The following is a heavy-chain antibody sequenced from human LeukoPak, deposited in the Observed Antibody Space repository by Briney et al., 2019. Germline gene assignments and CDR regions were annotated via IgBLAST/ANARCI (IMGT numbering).Heavy chain of an antibody. V-gene: IGHV4-4*07. CDR1: GGSISSYY. D-gene: IGHD3-3*01. Sequence: SETLSLTCTVSGGSISSYYWSWIRQPAVKGLEWIGRIYTSGSTNYNPSLKSRVTISVDTSKNQFSLKLSSVTAADTAVYYCAISRNGYFRYFDYWGQGTLVTVSS. CDR2: IYTSGST. J-gene: IGHJ4*02. CDR3: AISRNGYFRYFDY.